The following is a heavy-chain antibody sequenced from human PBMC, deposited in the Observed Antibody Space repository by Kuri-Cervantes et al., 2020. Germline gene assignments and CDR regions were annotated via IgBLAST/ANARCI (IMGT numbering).Heavy chain of an antibody. CDR2: INHSGST. V-gene: IGHV4-34*01. D-gene: IGHD3-10*01. CDR1: GFTVSSNY. CDR3: AREIWFGELLRVDYFDY. J-gene: IGHJ4*02. Sequence: GSLRLSCAASGFTVSSNYMSWVRQAPGKGLEWIGEINHSGSTNYNPSLKSRVTISVDTSKNQFSLKLSSVTAADTAVYYRAREIWFGELLRVDYFDYWGQGTLVTVSS.